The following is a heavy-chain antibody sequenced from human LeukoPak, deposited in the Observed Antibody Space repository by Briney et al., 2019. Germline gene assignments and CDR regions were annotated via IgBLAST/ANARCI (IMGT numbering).Heavy chain of an antibody. J-gene: IGHJ4*02. CDR2: IHTGGST. CDR3: ARRRGGWGEGEFDY. Sequence: SETLSLTCTVSGGSVSGVCWNWIRQPPRKGLEWLGYIHTGGSTSFNASLRSRLTFSIDTSKNQISLRLSYVTATDTAVYYCARRRGGWGEGEFDYWGQGTPVTVST. V-gene: IGHV4-4*09. CDR1: GGSVSGVC. D-gene: IGHD3-16*01.